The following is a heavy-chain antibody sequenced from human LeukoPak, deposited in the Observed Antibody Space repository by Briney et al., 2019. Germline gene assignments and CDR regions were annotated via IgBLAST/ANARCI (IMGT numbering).Heavy chain of an antibody. Sequence: PGGSLRLSCAASGFTFSSYWTSWVRQAPGKGLEWVANIKQDGSEKYYVDSVKGRFTISRDNAKNSLYLQMNSLRAEDTAVYYCAREDMAGTREGKAFDIWGQGTMVTVSS. D-gene: IGHD1-7*01. V-gene: IGHV3-7*01. J-gene: IGHJ3*02. CDR1: GFTFSSYW. CDR3: AREDMAGTREGKAFDI. CDR2: IKQDGSEK.